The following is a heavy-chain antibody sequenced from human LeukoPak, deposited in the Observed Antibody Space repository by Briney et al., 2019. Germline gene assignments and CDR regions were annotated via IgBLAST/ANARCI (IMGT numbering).Heavy chain of an antibody. D-gene: IGHD3-10*01. CDR2: VFYSGST. CDR1: GGSISSYY. V-gene: IGHV4-59*01. J-gene: IGHJ5*02. CDR3: ARDNYYGSGSYLDP. Sequence: SETLSLTCTVSGGSISSYYWSWIRQPPGKGLEFLAYVFYSGSTYYNPSLKSRATISIDTSKNQFSLRLTSVTAADTAVYYCARDNYYGSGSYLDPWGQGTLVTVSS.